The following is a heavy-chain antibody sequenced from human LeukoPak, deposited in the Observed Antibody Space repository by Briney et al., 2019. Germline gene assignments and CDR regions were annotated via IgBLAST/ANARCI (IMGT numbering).Heavy chain of an antibody. D-gene: IGHD6-13*01. Sequence: GGSLRLSCAASGFTFSSYSMNWVRQAPGKGLEWVSSISSSSSYIYYADSVKGRFTISRDNAKNSLYLQMNSLRAEDTAVYYCAREASSSWYYFDYWGQGTLVTVSS. J-gene: IGHJ4*02. CDR1: GFTFSSYS. CDR3: AREASSSWYYFDY. V-gene: IGHV3-21*01. CDR2: ISSSSSYI.